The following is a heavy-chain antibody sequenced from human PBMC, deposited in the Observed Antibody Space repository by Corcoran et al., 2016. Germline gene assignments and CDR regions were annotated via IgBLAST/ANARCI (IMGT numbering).Heavy chain of an antibody. D-gene: IGHD1-26*01. J-gene: IGHJ3*02. Sequence: EVQLVESGGGLVQPGRSLRLSCTASGFTLGDYAMSWFCQAPGKGLEWVGFIRSKAYGGTTEYAACVKGRLTISSDDSKSIAYLQIKSLKTEDTVVYYCTREGVGATGGVAFDIWGQGTMVTVSS. V-gene: IGHV3-49*03. CDR2: IRSKAYGGTT. CDR1: GFTLGDYA. CDR3: TREGVGATGGVAFDI.